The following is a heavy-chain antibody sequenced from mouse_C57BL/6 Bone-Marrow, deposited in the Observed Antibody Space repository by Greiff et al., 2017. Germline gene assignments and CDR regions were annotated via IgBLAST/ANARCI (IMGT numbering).Heavy chain of an antibody. CDR3: ARAYYYGSSYYAMDY. Sequence: EVHLVESGGGLVKPGGSLKLSCAASGFTFSSYAMSWVRQTPEQRLEWVATISDGGSYTYYPDNVKGRFTISRDNAKNNLYLQMSHLTSEDTAMYYCARAYYYGSSYYAMDYWGQGTSVTVSS. CDR1: GFTFSSYA. D-gene: IGHD1-1*01. J-gene: IGHJ4*01. V-gene: IGHV5-4*01. CDR2: ISDGGSYT.